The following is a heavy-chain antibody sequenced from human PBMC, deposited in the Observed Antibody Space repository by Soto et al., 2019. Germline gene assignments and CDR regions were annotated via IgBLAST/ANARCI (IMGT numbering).Heavy chain of an antibody. CDR1: GFTFDDYG. CDR3: ARVHGAGYYYDSSAAFDI. D-gene: IGHD3-22*01. CDR2: INWNGGST. V-gene: IGHV3-20*04. J-gene: IGHJ3*02. Sequence: GGSLRLSCAASGFTFDDYGMSWVRQAPGKGLEWVSGINWNGGSTGYADSVKGRFTISRDNAKNSLYLQMNSLRAEDTALYYCARVHGAGYYYDSSAAFDIWGQGTMVTVSS.